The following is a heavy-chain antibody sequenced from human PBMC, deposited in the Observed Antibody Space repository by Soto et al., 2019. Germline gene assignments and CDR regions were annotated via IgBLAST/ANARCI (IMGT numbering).Heavy chain of an antibody. CDR3: AKSTTIFGVVIPGWFDP. Sequence: GGSLRLSXAASGFTFSSYAMSWVRQAPGKGLEWVSAISGSGGSTYYADSVKGRFTISRDNSKNTLYLQMNSLRAEDTAVYYCAKSTTIFGVVIPGWFDPWGQGTLVTVSS. CDR1: GFTFSSYA. CDR2: ISGSGGST. V-gene: IGHV3-23*01. J-gene: IGHJ5*02. D-gene: IGHD3-3*01.